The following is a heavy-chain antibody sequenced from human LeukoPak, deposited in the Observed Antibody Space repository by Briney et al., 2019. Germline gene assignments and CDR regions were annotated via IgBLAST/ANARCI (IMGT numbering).Heavy chain of an antibody. CDR2: IYYSGST. J-gene: IGHJ4*02. Sequence: SETLSLTCTVSGGSISSSSYYWGWIRQPPGKGLEWIGSIYYSGSTYYNPSLKSRVTISVDTSKNQFSLKLSSVTAADTAVYYCAKYYYDSSGYFDYWGQGTLVTVSS. D-gene: IGHD3-22*01. V-gene: IGHV4-39*07. CDR3: AKYYYDSSGYFDY. CDR1: GGSISSSSYY.